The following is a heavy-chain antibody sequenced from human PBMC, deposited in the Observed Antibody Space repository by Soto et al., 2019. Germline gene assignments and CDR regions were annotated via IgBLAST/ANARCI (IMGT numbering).Heavy chain of an antibody. V-gene: IGHV3-30*18. Sequence: QVQLVESGGGVVQPGRSLRLSCAASGFIFRNYGMHWLRQAPGKGLEWVAVISYDGNTEYYEDSVKGRFTVSRDNSKNTLYLQMNSLRVEDTALYYCAKRGGTHWYTIDYWGQGTLVTVSS. D-gene: IGHD3-10*01. CDR3: AKRGGTHWYTIDY. J-gene: IGHJ4*02. CDR2: ISYDGNTE. CDR1: GFIFRNYG.